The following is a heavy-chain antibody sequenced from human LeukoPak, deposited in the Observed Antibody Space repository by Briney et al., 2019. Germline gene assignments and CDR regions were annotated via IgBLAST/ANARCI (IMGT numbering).Heavy chain of an antibody. CDR1: GFTFSSHW. CDR3: ARGAAYAYYFDL. D-gene: IGHD2-15*01. Sequence: AGGSLRLSCAASGFTFSSHWMHWVRQAPGKGLVWVSRIKSDGNSANYADFVAGRFTISRDNAKNKVYLQINSLRAEDTAVYYCARGAAYAYYFDLWGQGTLVTVSS. V-gene: IGHV3-74*01. J-gene: IGHJ4*02. CDR2: IKSDGNSA.